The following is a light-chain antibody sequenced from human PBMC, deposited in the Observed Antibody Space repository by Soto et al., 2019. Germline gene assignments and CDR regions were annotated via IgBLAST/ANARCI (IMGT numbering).Light chain of an antibody. J-gene: IGKJ2*01. Sequence: EIVLTQSPGTLSLSPGERDTLSCRASQSISSSYFAWYQQKPGQAPRLLIYDASSRATGIPDRFSGSGSGTDFTVPISRLEPEDFAVYYCQQHVRLPYTFGRGTKLEIK. CDR3: QQHVRLPYT. CDR1: QSISSSY. CDR2: DAS. V-gene: IGKV3-20*01.